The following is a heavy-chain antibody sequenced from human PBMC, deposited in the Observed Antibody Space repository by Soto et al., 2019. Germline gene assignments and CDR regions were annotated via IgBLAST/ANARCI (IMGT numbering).Heavy chain of an antibody. CDR3: ARGGVGYCSSTSCSNWFDP. D-gene: IGHD2-2*01. Sequence: SETLSLTCTVSGGSISSGGYYWSWIRQHPGKGLEWIGYIYYSGSTYYNPSLKSRVTISVDTSKNQFSLKLSSVTAADTAVYYCARGGVGYCSSTSCSNWFDPWGQGTLVTVSS. J-gene: IGHJ5*02. CDR1: GGSISSGGYY. CDR2: IYYSGST. V-gene: IGHV4-31*03.